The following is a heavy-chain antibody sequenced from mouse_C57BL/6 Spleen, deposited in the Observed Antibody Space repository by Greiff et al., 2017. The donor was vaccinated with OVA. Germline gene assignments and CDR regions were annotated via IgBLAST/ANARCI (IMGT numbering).Heavy chain of an antibody. CDR3: AGEDGLRLDY. D-gene: IGHD3-2*02. CDR1: GYAFSSSW. CDR2: FYPGDGDT. V-gene: IGHV1-82*01. Sequence: VQLQQSGPELVKPGASVKLSCKASGYAFSSSWMNWVQQRPGKGLEWIGRFYPGDGDTNYNGKFKGKATLTADKSSSTAYMQLSSLTSEDSAVYFCAGEDGLRLDYWGQGTTLTVSS. J-gene: IGHJ2*01.